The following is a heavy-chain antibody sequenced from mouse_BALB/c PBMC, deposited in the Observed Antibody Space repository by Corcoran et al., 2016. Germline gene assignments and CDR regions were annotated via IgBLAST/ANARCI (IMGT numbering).Heavy chain of an antibody. Sequence: DVQLQESGPGLVKPSQSLSLTCSVTGYYITSGYYWNWIRQFPGNKLEWMGYISYDGSNNYNPSLKNRISITRDTSKNQFFLKLNSVTTEDTATYYCARAIYSPRPAWFAYWGQGTLVTVSA. V-gene: IGHV3-6*02. CDR1: GYYITSGYY. D-gene: IGHD1-1*01. CDR2: ISYDGSN. CDR3: ARAIYSPRPAWFAY. J-gene: IGHJ3*01.